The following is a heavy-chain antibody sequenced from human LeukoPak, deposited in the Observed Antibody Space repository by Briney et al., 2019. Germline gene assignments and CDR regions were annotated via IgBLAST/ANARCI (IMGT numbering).Heavy chain of an antibody. J-gene: IGHJ4*02. D-gene: IGHD6-13*01. V-gene: IGHV3-23*01. CDR2: ISGSGGST. Sequence: GGSLRLSCAASGFTFSSYGMQWVRQAPGKGLEWVSAISGSGGSTYYADSVKGRFTISRDNSKNTLYLQMNSLRAEDTAVYYCAKDQLAAAGIRPFLHWGQGTLVTVSS. CDR3: AKDQLAAAGIRPFLH. CDR1: GFTFSSYG.